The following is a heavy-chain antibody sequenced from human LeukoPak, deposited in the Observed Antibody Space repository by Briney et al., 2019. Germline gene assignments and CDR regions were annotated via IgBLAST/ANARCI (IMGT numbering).Heavy chain of an antibody. V-gene: IGHV4-38-2*01. D-gene: IGHD5-24*01. CDR2: ISHSGSI. CDR3: ARLRDLYNCLDP. CDR1: GYSINSGYY. Sequence: SETLSLTCAVSGYSINSGYYWGWIRQPPGKGLEWIGCISHSGSIYYNPSLKSRVTISVDTSKNQFSLKPSSVTAADTAVYYCARLRDLYNCLDPWGQGTLVTVSS. J-gene: IGHJ5*02.